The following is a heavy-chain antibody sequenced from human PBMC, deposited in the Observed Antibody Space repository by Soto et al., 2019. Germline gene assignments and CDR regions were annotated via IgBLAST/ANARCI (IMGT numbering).Heavy chain of an antibody. D-gene: IGHD3-3*01. V-gene: IGHV5-51*01. J-gene: IGHJ4*02. Sequence: PGESLKISCKGSGYNFAGYWIAWVRQMPGKGLELMGIIYPSGSDTRYRPSFQGQVTISADKSISSAYLQWSSLRASDTAMYYCERGGVSTRTFDYWGQGTPVTVSS. CDR1: GYNFAGYW. CDR3: ERGGVSTRTFDY. CDR2: IYPSGSDT.